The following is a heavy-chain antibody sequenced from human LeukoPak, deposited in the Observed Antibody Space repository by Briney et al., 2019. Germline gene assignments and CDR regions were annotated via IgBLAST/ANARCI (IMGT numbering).Heavy chain of an antibody. CDR2: IYADGRT. J-gene: IGHJ5*02. D-gene: IGHD1-26*01. CDR1: GDSITSGDYL. Sequence: SETLSLTCTVSGDSITSGDYLWSWIRQPTGKGLEWIGRIYADGRTNYNPSLKSRVTLSVDTSKNQFSLKVTSVTAADTAVYYCARYRLGWFDPWGQGTLVTVSS. CDR3: ARYRLGWFDP. V-gene: IGHV4-61*02.